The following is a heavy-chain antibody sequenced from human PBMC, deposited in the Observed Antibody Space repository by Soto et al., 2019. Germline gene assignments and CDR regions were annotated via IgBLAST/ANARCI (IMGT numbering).Heavy chain of an antibody. CDR3: AKRGDIVEVSRTFVGYGMDV. CDR2: ITDTGGDT. D-gene: IGHD2-2*01. J-gene: IGHJ6*02. CDR1: GITFGSRA. V-gene: IGHV3-23*01. Sequence: GSLRLSCVASGITFGSRAMSWVRQAPGEGLEWVSTITDTGGDTKYADSVRGRFTISRDNSKNTLYLQMNSLRAEDTAVYYCAKRGDIVEVSRTFVGYGMDVWGQGTTVTVSS.